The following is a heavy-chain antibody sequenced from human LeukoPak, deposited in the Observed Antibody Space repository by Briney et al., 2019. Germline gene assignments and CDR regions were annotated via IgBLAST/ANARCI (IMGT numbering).Heavy chain of an antibody. CDR2: ISSSGSTI. CDR1: GFTFSDYY. V-gene: IGHV3-11*04. D-gene: IGHD3-10*01. CDR3: ARVVWFGELTYYYYYMDV. Sequence: GGSLRLSCAASGFTFSDYYMSWIRQAPGKGLEWVSYISSSGSTIYYADSVKGRFTISRDNAKNSLYLQMNSLRAEDTAVYYCARVVWFGELTYYYYYMDVWGKGTTVTVSS. J-gene: IGHJ6*03.